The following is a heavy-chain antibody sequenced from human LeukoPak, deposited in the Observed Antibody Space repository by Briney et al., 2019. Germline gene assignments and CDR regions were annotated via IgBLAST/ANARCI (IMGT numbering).Heavy chain of an antibody. J-gene: IGHJ6*03. Sequence: GGSLRLSCEASGFTFSNYWMSWVRQAPGKGLEWVANIKQDGSEKYYVDSAKGRFTISRDNAKNSLYLQMNSLRAEDTAVFYCAREGLVVARYYYSYMDVWGKGTTVTVSS. D-gene: IGHD3-22*01. CDR3: AREGLVVARYYYSYMDV. CDR1: GFTFSNYW. CDR2: IKQDGSEK. V-gene: IGHV3-7*01.